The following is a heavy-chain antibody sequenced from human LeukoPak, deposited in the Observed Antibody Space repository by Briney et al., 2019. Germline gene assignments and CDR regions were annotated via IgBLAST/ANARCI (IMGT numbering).Heavy chain of an antibody. D-gene: IGHD3-3*01. J-gene: IGHJ4*02. V-gene: IGHV4-39*01. CDR2: IYYSGST. CDR3: ARRVTYYDFWSGSFAFDY. CDR1: GGSISSSSYY. Sequence: KPSETLSLTCTVSGGSISSSSYYWGWIRQPPGKGLEWIGSIYYSGSTYYNPSLKSRVTISVDTSKNQFSLKLSSVTAADTAVYYCARRVTYYDFWSGSFAFDYWGQGTLVTVSS.